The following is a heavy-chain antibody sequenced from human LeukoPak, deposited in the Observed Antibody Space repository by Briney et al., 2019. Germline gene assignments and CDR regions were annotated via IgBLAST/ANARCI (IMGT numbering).Heavy chain of an antibody. J-gene: IGHJ6*02. CDR1: GFTFDDYA. CDR2: ISWNSGSI. CDR3: ARAPGGSYDILTDGMDV. V-gene: IGHV3-9*01. D-gene: IGHD3-9*01. Sequence: GGSLRLSCAASGFTFDDYAMHWVRQAPGKGLEWVSGISWNSGSIGYADSVKGRFTISRDNSKNTLYLQMNSLRAEDTAVYYCARAPGGSYDILTDGMDVWGQGTTVTVSS.